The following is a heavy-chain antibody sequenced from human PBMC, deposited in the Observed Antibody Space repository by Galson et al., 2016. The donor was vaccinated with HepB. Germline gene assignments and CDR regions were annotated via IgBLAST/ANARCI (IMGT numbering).Heavy chain of an antibody. CDR1: GSSFISYW. Sequence: QSGAEVKKPGESLKISCKASGSSFISYWIGWVRQMPGEGLEWMGIIYPGDSDTRYCPSFEGQVTISADKSISTAYLQWSSLRASDTAMYYCARGQSSSWYKNYFDYWGQGTLVTVSS. D-gene: IGHD6-13*01. J-gene: IGHJ4*02. CDR3: ARGQSSSWYKNYFDY. CDR2: IYPGDSDT. V-gene: IGHV5-51*01.